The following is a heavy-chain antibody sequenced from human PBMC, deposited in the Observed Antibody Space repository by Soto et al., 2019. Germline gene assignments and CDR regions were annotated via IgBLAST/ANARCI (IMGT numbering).Heavy chain of an antibody. CDR2: ISGSDGKT. V-gene: IGHV3-23*01. D-gene: IGHD3-3*01. CDR3: VKGKGIGITVFGVADCMDV. J-gene: IGHJ6*02. Sequence: GGSLRLSCAASGFTFSSYGMNWVRQAPGKGLEWVSTISGSDGKTYYADSVKGRFSISRDTSKNTLYLQMNSLRVDDTAVYYCVKGKGIGITVFGVADCMDVWRQGTTVTVSS. CDR1: GFTFSSYG.